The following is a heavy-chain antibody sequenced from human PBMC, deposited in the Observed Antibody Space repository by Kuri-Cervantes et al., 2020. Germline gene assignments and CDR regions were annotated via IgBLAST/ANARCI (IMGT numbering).Heavy chain of an antibody. CDR1: GFTFSSYG. V-gene: IGHV3-21*03. CDR2: ISSSSTYI. J-gene: IGHJ4*02. CDR3: ARDAPGHYGDYFDY. Sequence: GESLKISCAASGFTFSSYGIHWVRQAPGKGLEWVSSISSSSTYIYYADSVKGRFTISRDNAKNSLYLQMNSLRVEDTAVYYCARDAPGHYGDYFDYWGQGTLVTVSS. D-gene: IGHD4-17*01.